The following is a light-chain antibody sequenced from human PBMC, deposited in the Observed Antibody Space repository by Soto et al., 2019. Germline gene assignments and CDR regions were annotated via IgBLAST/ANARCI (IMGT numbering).Light chain of an antibody. CDR2: DAS. Sequence: QSVLTQPPSVSGSPGQSVTISCTGTSSDVGGYNYVSWYQQHPGKAPKLMIYDASKRPSGVPDRFSGSKSGNTASLTISGLQAEDEADYYCCSYAGSYVFGTGTKVTVL. V-gene: IGLV2-11*01. CDR3: CSYAGSYV. CDR1: SSDVGGYNY. J-gene: IGLJ1*01.